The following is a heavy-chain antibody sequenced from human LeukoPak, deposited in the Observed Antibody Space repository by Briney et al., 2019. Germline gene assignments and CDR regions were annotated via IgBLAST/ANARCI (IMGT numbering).Heavy chain of an antibody. CDR1: GGSISTYY. Sequence: SETLSLTCTVSGGSISTYYWSWIRPPPGKGLGWIGFIHFTGSTDYNPSLKSRATVSVDMSKNQLSLILNSLTAADTAVYYCAREWSAFDHWGQGILVTVSS. CDR2: IHFTGST. D-gene: IGHD2-15*01. J-gene: IGHJ4*02. V-gene: IGHV4-59*01. CDR3: AREWSAFDH.